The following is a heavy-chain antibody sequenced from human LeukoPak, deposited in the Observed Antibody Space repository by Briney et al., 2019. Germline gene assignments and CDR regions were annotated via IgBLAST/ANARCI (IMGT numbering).Heavy chain of an antibody. CDR1: GFTFSSYA. V-gene: IGHV3-23*01. J-gene: IGHJ4*02. D-gene: IGHD6-13*01. CDR2: VNNAGGST. CDR3: AKRGGSSWSYFDY. Sequence: PGGSLRLSCAASGFTFSSYAMSWVRQAPGKGLEWVSAVNNAGGSTYYADSVKGRFTVSRDNSENTVYLQMRSLRVEDTAIYYCAKRGGSSWSYFDYWGQGTLVTVSS.